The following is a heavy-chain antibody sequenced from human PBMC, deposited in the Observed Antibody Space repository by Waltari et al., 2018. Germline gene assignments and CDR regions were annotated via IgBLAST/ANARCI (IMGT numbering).Heavy chain of an antibody. CDR2: IFRGGST. J-gene: IGHJ4*02. V-gene: IGHV3-66*02. CDR3: ARSLLSGYYSFDY. Sequence: EVQLVESGGVLVQPGGSLRLSCAASGFVVCSHSMSGLRQAPGKGLELVSIIFRGGSTDYADSVKGRFTISRDPSKNTLYLEMNSLRVEDTAVYYCARSLLSGYYSFDYWGQGTLVTVSS. D-gene: IGHD3-22*01. CDR1: GFVVCSHS.